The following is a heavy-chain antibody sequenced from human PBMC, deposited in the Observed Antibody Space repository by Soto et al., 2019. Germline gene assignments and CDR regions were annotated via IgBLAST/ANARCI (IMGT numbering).Heavy chain of an antibody. J-gene: IGHJ6*03. CDR1: GFTFSSYA. V-gene: IGHV3-23*01. CDR2: ISGSGGST. Sequence: EVQLLESGGGLVQPGGSLRLSCAASGFTFSSYAMSWVRQAPGKGLEWVSAISGSGGSTFYADSVKGRFTISRDNSKNTLYLQMNSLRAEDTAVYYCAKDVGDGYYYYYMDVWGKGTTVTVSS. CDR3: AKDVGDGYYYYYMDV.